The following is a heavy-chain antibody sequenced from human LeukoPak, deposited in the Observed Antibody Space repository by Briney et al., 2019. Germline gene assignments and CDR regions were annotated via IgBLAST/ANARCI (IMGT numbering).Heavy chain of an antibody. Sequence: GGSLRLSFAASGLTVSSNYMTWVRQAPGKGLEWVSVLYSGGATYYADSVKGRFMISRDSSKSTLYLQMNSLRAEDTAMYYCARDSVVFRGVDAFDIWGQGTMVTVSS. V-gene: IGHV3-66*01. J-gene: IGHJ3*02. CDR3: ARDSVVFRGVDAFDI. CDR1: GLTVSSNY. D-gene: IGHD3-10*01. CDR2: LYSGGAT.